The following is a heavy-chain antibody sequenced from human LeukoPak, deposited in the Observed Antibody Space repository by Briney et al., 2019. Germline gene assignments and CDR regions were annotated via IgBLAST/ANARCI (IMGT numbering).Heavy chain of an antibody. CDR2: IKEDGSDK. CDR3: ARDRGGGSFDY. V-gene: IGHV3-7*01. D-gene: IGHD2-15*01. Sequence: GGSLRLSCAASGFTFSTYWMSWVRQAPGKGLESVAKIKEDGSDKYYVDSVKGRFTISRDNGKNSLYLKMNSLRAEDTAVYYCARDRGGGSFDYWGRGALVTVAS. CDR1: GFTFSTYW. J-gene: IGHJ4*02.